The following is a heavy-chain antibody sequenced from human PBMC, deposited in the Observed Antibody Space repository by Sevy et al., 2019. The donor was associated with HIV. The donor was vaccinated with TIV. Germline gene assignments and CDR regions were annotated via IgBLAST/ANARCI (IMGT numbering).Heavy chain of an antibody. V-gene: IGHV4-39*01. CDR3: ARAGVVGATDGSGFDY. CDR2: IYHSGST. CDR1: GVSISRSSYD. Sequence: SETLSLTCTVSGVSISRSSYDWGWIRQPPGKGLEWIGSIYHSGSTYYNPSLKSRVIISVDTSKNQFALNLRSVTAADTAVYYCARAGVVGATDGSGFDYWGQGTLVTVSS. J-gene: IGHJ4*02. D-gene: IGHD1-26*01.